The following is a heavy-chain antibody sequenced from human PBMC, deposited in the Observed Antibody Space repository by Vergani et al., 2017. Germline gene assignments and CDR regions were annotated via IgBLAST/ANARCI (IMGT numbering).Heavy chain of an antibody. Sequence: QVQLVQSGAEVKKPGASVKVSCKASGYTFTSYAMHWVRQAPGQRLEWRGWINAGNGNTKYSQKFQGRVTITRDTSASTAYMGLSSLRSEDTAVYYCARAYGDYYGMDVWGQGTTVTVSS. CDR2: INAGNGNT. CDR3: ARAYGDYYGMDV. CDR1: GYTFTSYA. J-gene: IGHJ6*02. V-gene: IGHV1-3*01. D-gene: IGHD4-17*01.